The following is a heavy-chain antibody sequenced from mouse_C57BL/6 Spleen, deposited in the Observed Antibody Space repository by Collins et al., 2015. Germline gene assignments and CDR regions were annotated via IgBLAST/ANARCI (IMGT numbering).Heavy chain of an antibody. Sequence: QVQLQQPGAELVKPGASVKLSCKASGYTFTRHWMHWVKQRPGQGLEWIGMIHPNSGSTNYNEKSKSKATLIVDKSSSTAYMQLSSLTSEDSAVYYCVRYGNFYFDYWGQGTTLTVSS. V-gene: IGHV1-64*01. J-gene: IGHJ2*01. D-gene: IGHD2-1*01. CDR2: IHPNSGST. CDR3: VRYGNFYFDY. CDR1: GYTFTRHW.